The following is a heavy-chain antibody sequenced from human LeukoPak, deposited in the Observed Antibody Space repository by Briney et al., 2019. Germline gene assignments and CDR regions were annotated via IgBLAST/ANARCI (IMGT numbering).Heavy chain of an antibody. V-gene: IGHV5-51*01. J-gene: IGHJ4*02. D-gene: IGHD5-18*01. CDR1: GYKFTTYW. Sequence: GESLKISCKGSGYKFTTYWIGWVRQMPGKGLEWMGIIYPGDSETRYSPSFQGQVTIPADKSISTAYLQWSSLKASDTAMYYCARLGYSYGYFDYWGQGTLVTVSS. CDR3: ARLGYSYGYFDY. CDR2: IYPGDSET.